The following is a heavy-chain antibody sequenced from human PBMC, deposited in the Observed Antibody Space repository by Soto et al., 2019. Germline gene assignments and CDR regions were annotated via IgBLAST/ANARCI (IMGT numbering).Heavy chain of an antibody. J-gene: IGHJ6*02. CDR2: IFPGDSDT. CDR1: GFSLNTYW. CDR3: ARQGLTDRSSGYYDAMDV. Sequence: PGESLKISCDASGFSLNTYWIAWVRQMPGKGLEWMGAIFPGDSDTRYSPSFQGQVNISADRSISIAYLQWDSLKVSDTGIYYCARQGLTDRSSGYYDAMDVWGRGTKVTVYS. V-gene: IGHV5-51*01. D-gene: IGHD3-22*01.